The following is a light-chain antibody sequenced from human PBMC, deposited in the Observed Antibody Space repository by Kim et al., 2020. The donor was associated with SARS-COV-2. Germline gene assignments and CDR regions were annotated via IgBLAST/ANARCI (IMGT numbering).Light chain of an antibody. Sequence: IVMMQSPATLSVSPGERATLSCRASQSVSGNLAWYQQKPGQAPRLLIYDASTRATGIPARFSGSGSGTDFTLTISSLQSEDFAVYYCHHYNNWPPETFGQGTKLEI. V-gene: IGKV3-15*01. CDR1: QSVSGN. J-gene: IGKJ2*01. CDR2: DAS. CDR3: HHYNNWPPET.